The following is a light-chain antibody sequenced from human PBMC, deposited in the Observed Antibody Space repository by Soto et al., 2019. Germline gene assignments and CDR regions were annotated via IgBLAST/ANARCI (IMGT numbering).Light chain of an antibody. Sequence: IVLQQSPGTLSSTQGERAALSCRASQNISNYLAWYQQKPGKAPKLLIYDASNMATGIPSRFSGSGSGTDFTFTISSLQPEDIAAYYCQQHYNFPITFGQGTRLEI. J-gene: IGKJ5*01. CDR1: QNISNY. V-gene: IGKV3-11*01. CDR3: QQHYNFPIT. CDR2: DAS.